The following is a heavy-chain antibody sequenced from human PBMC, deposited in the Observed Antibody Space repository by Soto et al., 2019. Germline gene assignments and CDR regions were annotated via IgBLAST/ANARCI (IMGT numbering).Heavy chain of an antibody. J-gene: IGHJ5*02. D-gene: IGHD3-10*01. V-gene: IGHV1-2*04. CDR3: ARNYGSGSYDWFDP. CDR1: GYTFTGYY. Sequence: GASVKVSCKASGYTFTGYYMHWVRQAHGQGLEWMGWINPNSGGTNYAQKFQRWVTMTRDTSISTAYMELSRLRSDKTALYYCARNYGSGSYDWFDPGGQGTIVTVSS. CDR2: INPNSGGT.